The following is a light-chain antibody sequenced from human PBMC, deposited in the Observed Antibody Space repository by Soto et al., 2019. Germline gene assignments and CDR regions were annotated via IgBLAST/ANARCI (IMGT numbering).Light chain of an antibody. CDR3: QQYNSS. CDR2: KAS. J-gene: IGKJ3*01. CDR1: QSISSW. Sequence: DIPMTQSPSTLSASVGDRVTITCRASQSISSWLAWYQQKPGKAPKLLIYKASSLESGVPSRFSGSGSGTEFTLTISSLQPDDFATYYCQQYNSSFGPGTKVDIK. V-gene: IGKV1-5*03.